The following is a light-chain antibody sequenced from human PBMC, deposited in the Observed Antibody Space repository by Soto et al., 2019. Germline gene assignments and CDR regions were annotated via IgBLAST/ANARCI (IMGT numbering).Light chain of an antibody. J-gene: IGLJ1*01. V-gene: IGLV2-11*01. Sequence: QSVLTQPRSVSGSPGQSVTISCTGTSSDVGGYNYVSWYQRHPGKAPKVVLYDVNNRPSGVPDRFSGSKSGNTASLTISGLQAEDEAEYYCCSYGGNYGFYIFGTGTKLTVL. CDR3: CSYGGNYGFYI. CDR1: SSDVGGYNY. CDR2: DVN.